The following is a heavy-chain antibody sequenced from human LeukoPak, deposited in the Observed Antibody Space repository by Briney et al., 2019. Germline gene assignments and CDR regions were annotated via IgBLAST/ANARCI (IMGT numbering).Heavy chain of an antibody. CDR2: ISGSGGST. CDR3: AKNSDIVVVPAAIARFDY. V-gene: IGHV3-23*01. CDR1: RFTFSSYA. J-gene: IGHJ4*02. Sequence: GGSLRLSCAASRFTFSSYAMSWVRQAPGKGLEWVSAISGSGGSTYYADSVKGRFTISRDNSKNTLYLQMNSLRAEDTAVYYCAKNSDIVVVPAAIARFDYWGQGTLVTVSS. D-gene: IGHD2-2*02.